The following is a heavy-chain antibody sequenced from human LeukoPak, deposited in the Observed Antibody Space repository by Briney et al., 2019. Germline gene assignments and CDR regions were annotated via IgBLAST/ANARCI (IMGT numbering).Heavy chain of an antibody. Sequence: PGGSLRLSCAASGFTFSSYAMSWVRQAPGKGLEWVSAISGSGGSTYYADSVEGRFTISRDNSKNTLYLQMNSLRAEDTAVYYCAKSLPTWAGAGGNFDYWGQGTLVTVSS. D-gene: IGHD3-16*01. CDR2: ISGSGGST. CDR1: GFTFSSYA. CDR3: AKSLPTWAGAGGNFDY. V-gene: IGHV3-23*01. J-gene: IGHJ4*02.